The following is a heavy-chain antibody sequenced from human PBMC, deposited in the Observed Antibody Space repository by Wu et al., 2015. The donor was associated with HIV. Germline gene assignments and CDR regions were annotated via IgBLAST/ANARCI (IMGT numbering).Heavy chain of an antibody. J-gene: IGHJ4*02. CDR1: GYTFTGYY. V-gene: IGHV1-2*02. CDR2: INPNSGGT. Sequence: QVQLVQSGAEVKKPGASVKVSCKASGYTFTGYYMHWVRQAPGQGLEWMGWINPNSGGTNYAQKFQGRVTMTRDTSISTAYMELSRLRSDDTAVYYCARRPRGVATYFGLGYYFDHVGPGNAGHRLL. CDR3: ARRPRGVATYFGLGYYFDH. D-gene: IGHD5-12*01.